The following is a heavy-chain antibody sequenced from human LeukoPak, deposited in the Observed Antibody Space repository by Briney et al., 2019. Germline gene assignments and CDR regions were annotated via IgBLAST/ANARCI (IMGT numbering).Heavy chain of an antibody. CDR1: GFTVSSNY. CDR2: INGRGDNT. V-gene: IGHV3-23*01. CDR3: AKDRVSPGFNLFDP. Sequence: GGSLRLSCAASGFTVSSNYMSWVRQAPGKGLEWVSAINGRGDNTYYADSVKGRFTISRDNSKSTLFLQMNSLRAENTAIYYCAKDRVSPGFNLFDPWGQGTLVTVSS. D-gene: IGHD2/OR15-2a*01. J-gene: IGHJ5*02.